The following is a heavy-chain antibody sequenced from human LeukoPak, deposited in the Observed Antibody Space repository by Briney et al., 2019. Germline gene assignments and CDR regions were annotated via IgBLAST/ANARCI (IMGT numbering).Heavy chain of an antibody. CDR2: ISTSTTTI. V-gene: IGHV3-48*01. CDR1: GFTFSSYS. Sequence: GGTLRLSCAASGFTFSSYSMNWVRQAPGKGLEWISYISTSTTTIYYANSVKGRFTISIDNAKKSLYLQMNSLRVEDTGVYYCAKDRGYCSGGSCYGDFDYWGEGTLVTVSS. CDR3: AKDRGYCSGGSCYGDFDY. D-gene: IGHD2-15*01. J-gene: IGHJ4*02.